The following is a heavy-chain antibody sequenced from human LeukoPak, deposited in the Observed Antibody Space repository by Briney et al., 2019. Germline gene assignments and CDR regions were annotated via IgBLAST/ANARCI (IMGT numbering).Heavy chain of an antibody. V-gene: IGHV5-10-1*01. Sequence: GESLKISCKGSGYSFTSYWISWVRQMPGKGLEWMGTIDPSDSYTNYSPSFQGHVTISADKSISTAYLQWSSLKASDTAMYYCARRGGDRAHYLYYFDYWGQGTLVTVSS. CDR1: GYSFTSYW. CDR3: ARRGGDRAHYLYYFDY. CDR2: IDPSDSYT. J-gene: IGHJ4*02. D-gene: IGHD5-18*01.